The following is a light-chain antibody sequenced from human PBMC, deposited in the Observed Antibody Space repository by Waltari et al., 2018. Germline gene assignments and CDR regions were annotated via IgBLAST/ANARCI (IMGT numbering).Light chain of an antibody. V-gene: IGKV1-5*03. J-gene: IGKJ4*01. Sequence: DIQMTQSPSTLSASVGDRVTITCRASQSISSWLAWYQQKPGKAPKRLIYKASSLESGVPARFSGSGSGTEFTLTISSLQPDDFATYYCQQYNSYPTTFGGGTKVEIK. CDR3: QQYNSYPTT. CDR2: KAS. CDR1: QSISSW.